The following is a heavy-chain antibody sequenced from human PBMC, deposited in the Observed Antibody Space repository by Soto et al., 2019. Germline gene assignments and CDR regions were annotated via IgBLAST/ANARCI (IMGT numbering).Heavy chain of an antibody. Sequence: PSDTLSLTCTVSGDSISSGYYYWRWVRRHPRKGLEWIGYIYYSGNTYYNPSLKIRVTISLDTSNNQFSLKMRSVTAADTAMYYCARVRDTGGDAFDIWGQGTMVT. CDR2: IYYSGNT. CDR1: GDSISSGYYY. J-gene: IGHJ3*02. D-gene: IGHD2-8*02. V-gene: IGHV4-31*03. CDR3: ARVRDTGGDAFDI.